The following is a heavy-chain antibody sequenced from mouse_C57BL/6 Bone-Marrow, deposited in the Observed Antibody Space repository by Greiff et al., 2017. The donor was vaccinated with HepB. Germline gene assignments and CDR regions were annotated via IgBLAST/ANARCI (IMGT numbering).Heavy chain of an antibody. CDR2: IDPSDSET. CDR3: ARAYYYGRFAY. D-gene: IGHD1-1*02. V-gene: IGHV1-52*01. CDR1: GYTFTSYW. J-gene: IGHJ3*01. Sequence: QVQLQQPGAELVRPGSSVKLSCKASGYTFTSYWMHWVKQRPIQGLEWIGNIDPSDSETHYNQKFKDKATLTVDKSSSTAYMQLSSLTSEDSAVYYSARAYYYGRFAYWGQETLVTVSA.